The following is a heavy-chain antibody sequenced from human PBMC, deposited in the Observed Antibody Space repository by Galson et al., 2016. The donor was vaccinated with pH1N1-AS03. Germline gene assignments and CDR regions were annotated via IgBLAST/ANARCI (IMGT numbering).Heavy chain of an antibody. CDR1: GYTFTYYR. CDR3: ARGHRSLSGFWDS. Sequence: SVKVSCKASGYTFTYYRIVWVRQAPGQGLECMGWLTTSTGTPTYAQDFPGRFAFSLDTSVSTAYLQIDSLKADDTAVYYCARGHRSLSGFWDSWGQGTLVTVS. D-gene: IGHD3-9*01. CDR2: LTTSTGTP. V-gene: IGHV7-4-1*01. J-gene: IGHJ4*02.